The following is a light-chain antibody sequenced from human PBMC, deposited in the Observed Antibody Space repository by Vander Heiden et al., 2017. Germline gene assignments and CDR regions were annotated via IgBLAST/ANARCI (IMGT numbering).Light chain of an antibody. V-gene: IGKV1-5*03. J-gene: IGKJ2*01. Sequence: DIQMTQSPSTLSASVGDRVTITCRASRSISSWLAWYQQKPGKAPTILIYKASSLESGVPSRFSGSGSGTEFTLTISSLQPDDFATYYCQQYNSYSYTFGQGTKLEIK. CDR1: RSISSW. CDR3: QQYNSYSYT. CDR2: KAS.